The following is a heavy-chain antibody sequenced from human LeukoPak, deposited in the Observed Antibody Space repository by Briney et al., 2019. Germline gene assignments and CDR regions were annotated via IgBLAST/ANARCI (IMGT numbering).Heavy chain of an antibody. J-gene: IGHJ4*02. CDR2: INAGSGNT. V-gene: IGHV1-3*01. CDR3: ASDNYDILTGYRSYDY. Sequence: GASVKVSCKASGYTFTSYAMHWVRQAPGQSLEWMGWINAGSGNTKYSQKFQGRVTITRDTSASTAYMELSSLRSEDTAVYYCASDNYDILTGYRSYDYWGQGTLVTVSS. CDR1: GYTFTSYA. D-gene: IGHD3-9*01.